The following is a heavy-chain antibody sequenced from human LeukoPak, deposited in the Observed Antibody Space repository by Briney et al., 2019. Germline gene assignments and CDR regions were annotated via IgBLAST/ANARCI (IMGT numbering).Heavy chain of an antibody. J-gene: IGHJ2*01. CDR2: VYYSGTT. CDR1: GGSISTYY. D-gene: IGHD2-15*01. CDR3: ARTAALRLQWYFDL. V-gene: IGHV4-59*01. Sequence: PSETLSLTCTVSGGSISTYYWSWIRQPPGKGLEWIGYVYYSGTTSYNPSLKSRVAISIDTSKKQFSLKLSSVTAADTAVYYCARTAALRLQWYFDLWGRGTLVSVSS.